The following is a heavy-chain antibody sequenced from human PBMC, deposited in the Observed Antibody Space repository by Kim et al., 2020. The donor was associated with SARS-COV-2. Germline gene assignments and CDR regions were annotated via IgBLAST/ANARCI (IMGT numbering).Heavy chain of an antibody. J-gene: IGHJ4*02. Sequence: GGSLRLSCATSGFSFDNYAMTWVRQAPGKGLEWVSAISGSGTTTQYADSVKGRFTISRDNSRDTVSLQMNSLRAEDTAVYYCAKPPFGGGSYYLKALANWGQGTRVTVSS. CDR2: ISGSGTTT. D-gene: IGHD3-10*01. CDR1: GFSFDNYA. CDR3: AKPPFGGGSYYLKALAN. V-gene: IGHV3-23*01.